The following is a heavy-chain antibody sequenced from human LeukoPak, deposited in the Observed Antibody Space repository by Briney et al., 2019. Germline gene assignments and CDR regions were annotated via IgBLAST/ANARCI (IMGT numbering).Heavy chain of an antibody. CDR1: GGSFSGYY. Sequence: PSETLSLTCAVYGGSFSGYYWSWIRQPPGKGLEWIGDINHSGSTNYNPSLKSLVTISVDTYKNQCALKLSSVTAADTAVHYCARGRYFDASWGQGTLVTVSS. CDR2: INHSGST. J-gene: IGHJ4*02. V-gene: IGHV4-34*01. CDR3: ARGRYFDAS. D-gene: IGHD3-9*01.